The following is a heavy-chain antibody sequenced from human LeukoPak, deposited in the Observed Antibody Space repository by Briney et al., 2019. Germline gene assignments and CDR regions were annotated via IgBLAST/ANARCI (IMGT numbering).Heavy chain of an antibody. CDR2: INHSGST. J-gene: IGHJ6*02. D-gene: IGHD4-17*01. CDR1: GGSFSGYY. Sequence: NTSETLSLTCAVYGGSFSGYYWSWIRQPPGKGLEWIGEINHSGSTNYNPSLKSRVTISVDTSKNQFSLRLSSVTAADTAVYYCARRADYGDYGRPYGMDVWGQGTTVTVSS. CDR3: ARRADYGDYGRPYGMDV. V-gene: IGHV4-34*01.